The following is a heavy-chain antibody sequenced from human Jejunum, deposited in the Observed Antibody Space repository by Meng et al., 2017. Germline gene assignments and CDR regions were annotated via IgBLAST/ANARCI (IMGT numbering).Heavy chain of an antibody. D-gene: IGHD2-8*01. CDR1: GDSVSCNSAA. V-gene: IGHV6-1*01. Sequence: QDLLQQSGPGLVQPPQTLSLTCAISGDSVSCNSAAWSWIRQSPSRGLEWLGRTYYRSKWYNDYAISVKGRITINPDTSKNQFSLQLNSVTPEDTAVYYCAYERTNSYYFDYWGQGTLVTVSS. CDR3: AYERTNSYYFDY. CDR2: TYYRSKWYN. J-gene: IGHJ4*02.